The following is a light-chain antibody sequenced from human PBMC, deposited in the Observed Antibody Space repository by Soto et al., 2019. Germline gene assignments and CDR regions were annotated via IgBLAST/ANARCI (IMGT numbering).Light chain of an antibody. Sequence: DIQMTQSPTSLSASVGDRVTITCRASQDIRNTLGWYQQKPGKAPKRLIYAASSLQSGVPSRFSGSGSGTEFTLTISSLQPEDFGTYYCLQHSTYPFTFGGGTKVEIK. CDR1: QDIRNT. J-gene: IGKJ4*01. CDR3: LQHSTYPFT. CDR2: AAS. V-gene: IGKV1-17*01.